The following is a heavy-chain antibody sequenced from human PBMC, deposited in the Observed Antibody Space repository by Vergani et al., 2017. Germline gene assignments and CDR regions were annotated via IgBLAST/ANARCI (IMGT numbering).Heavy chain of an antibody. Sequence: QVQLQQWGAGLLKPSETLSLTCAVYGGSFSGYYWSWIRQPPGKGLEWIGEINHSGSTNYNPSLKSRVTISVDTSKNQFSLKLSSVTAADTAVYYCARAAARPTYYYYYMDVWGKGTLVTVSS. CDR2: INHSGST. V-gene: IGHV4-34*01. D-gene: IGHD6-6*01. CDR1: GGSFSGYY. CDR3: ARAAARPTYYYYYMDV. J-gene: IGHJ6*03.